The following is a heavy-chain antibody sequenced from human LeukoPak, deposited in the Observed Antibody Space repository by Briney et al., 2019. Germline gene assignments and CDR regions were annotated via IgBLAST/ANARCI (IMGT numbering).Heavy chain of an antibody. CDR1: GFSLSTSGMR. V-gene: IGHV2-70*04. J-gene: IGHJ6*02. CDR2: IDWDDDK. CDR3: AASIVGYYYYGMDV. Sequence: SGPTLVNPTQTLTLTCTFSGFSLSTSGMRASWIRQPPGKALEWLARIDWDDDKFYSTSLKTRLTISKDTSKSQVVLTMTNMDPVDTATYYCAASIVGYYYYGMDVWGQGTTVTVSS. D-gene: IGHD3-22*01.